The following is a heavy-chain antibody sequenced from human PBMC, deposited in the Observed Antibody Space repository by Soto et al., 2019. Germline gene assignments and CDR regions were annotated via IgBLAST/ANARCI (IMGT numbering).Heavy chain of an antibody. D-gene: IGHD3-22*01. CDR3: ARWHYYDSSGYRSFDY. V-gene: IGHV4-61*01. CDR1: GGSVSSAIYY. Sequence: SETLSLTCTVSGGSVSSAIYYWTWIRQPPGKGLEWIGYVYYSGTTKSNPSLKSRVIISLDTSKNQFSLKLSSVTAADTAVYYCARWHYYDSSGYRSFDYWGQGTPVTVSS. CDR2: VYYSGTT. J-gene: IGHJ4*02.